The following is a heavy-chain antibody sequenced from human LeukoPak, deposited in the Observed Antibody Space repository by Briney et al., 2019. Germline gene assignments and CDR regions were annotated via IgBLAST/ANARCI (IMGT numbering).Heavy chain of an antibody. CDR1: GGSISSYY. Sequence: SETLSLTCTVSGGSISSYYWSWIRRPPGKGLEWIGYIYYSGSTNYNPSLKSRVTISVDTSKNQFSLKLSSVTAADTAVYYCARHLGYCSSTSCYWAFDIWGQGTMVTVSS. CDR3: ARHLGYCSSTSCYWAFDI. CDR2: IYYSGST. V-gene: IGHV4-59*08. D-gene: IGHD2-2*01. J-gene: IGHJ3*02.